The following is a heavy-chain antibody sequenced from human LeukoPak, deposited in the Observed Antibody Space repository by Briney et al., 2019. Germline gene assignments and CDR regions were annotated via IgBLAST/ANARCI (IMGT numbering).Heavy chain of an antibody. J-gene: IGHJ3*02. CDR2: IYTSGST. CDR3: AFRNYDSSGSNAFDI. D-gene: IGHD3-22*01. Sequence: PLETLSLTCTVSGGSISSYYWSWIRQPAGKGLEWIGRIYTSGSTNYNPSLKSRVTMSVDTSKNQFSLKLSSVTAADTAVYYCAFRNYDSSGSNAFDIWGQGTMVTVSS. CDR1: GGSISSYY. V-gene: IGHV4-4*07.